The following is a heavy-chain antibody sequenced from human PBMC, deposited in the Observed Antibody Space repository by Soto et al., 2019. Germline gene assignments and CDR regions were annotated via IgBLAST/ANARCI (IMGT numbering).Heavy chain of an antibody. Sequence: SETLSLTCAVYGGSFSGYYWTWIRQPPGTGLEWIGETNHSGSTNYNPSLKSRVTISVDTSKNQFSLKLTSVTAADTAVYYCERQKITALFAYWGQGTLVPVSS. CDR1: GGSFSGYY. CDR3: ERQKITALFAY. D-gene: IGHD3-10*01. CDR2: TNHSGST. J-gene: IGHJ4*02. V-gene: IGHV4-34*01.